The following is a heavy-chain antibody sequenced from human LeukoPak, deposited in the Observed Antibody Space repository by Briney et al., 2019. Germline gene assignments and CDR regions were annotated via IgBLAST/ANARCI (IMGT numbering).Heavy chain of an antibody. CDR2: IYYRGST. CDR3: ARGDYRFRFDY. J-gene: IGHJ4*02. CDR1: GGSISSYY. V-gene: IGHV4-59*01. Sequence: SETLSLTCTVSGGSISSYYWSWIRQPPGKGLEWIGYIYYRGSTNYNPSLKSRVTISVDTSKNQFSLKLSSVPAADTAVYYCARGDYRFRFDYWGQGTLVTVSS. D-gene: IGHD4-11*01.